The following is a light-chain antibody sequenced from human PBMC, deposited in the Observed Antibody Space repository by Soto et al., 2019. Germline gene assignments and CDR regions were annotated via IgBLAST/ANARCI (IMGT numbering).Light chain of an antibody. J-gene: IGLJ1*01. CDR2: EVN. Sequence: QSPLTQPPSASGSPGQSFAISCTGTISDVGGYNYVSWYQQHPGKAPKLMIYEVNKRPSGVPDRFSGSKSGNTASLTVSGLQAEDEADYYCSSYAGSSNVFGTGTKVTVL. V-gene: IGLV2-8*01. CDR1: ISDVGGYNY. CDR3: SSYAGSSNV.